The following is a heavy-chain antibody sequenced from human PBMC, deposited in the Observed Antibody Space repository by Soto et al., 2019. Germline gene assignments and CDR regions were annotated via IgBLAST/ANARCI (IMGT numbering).Heavy chain of an antibody. J-gene: IGHJ6*02. CDR3: ARSTGTFGVVPDAYYYYGMDV. CDR1: GGTFSSYA. CDR2: IIPIFGTA. V-gene: IGHV1-69*13. Sequence: SVKVSCKASGGTFSSYAISWVRQAPGQGLEWMGGIIPIFGTANYAQKFQGRVTITADESTSTAYMELSSLRSEDTAVYYCARSTGTFGVVPDAYYYYGMDVWGQGTTVTVSS. D-gene: IGHD3-3*01.